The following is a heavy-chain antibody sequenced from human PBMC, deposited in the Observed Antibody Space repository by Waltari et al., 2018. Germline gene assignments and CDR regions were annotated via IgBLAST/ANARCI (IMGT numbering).Heavy chain of an antibody. CDR2: ISAYNGNT. J-gene: IGHJ4*02. V-gene: IGHV1-18*01. D-gene: IGHD6-19*01. Sequence: QVQLVQSGAEVKKPGASVRVSCRASGYTFTMFGLSWVRQAPGQGLEWMGWISAYNGNTDYAQIIHGRVTMTTDTSTNTAYMELTGLRSDDTAIYYCARQNSGWYDYWGQGTLVTVSS. CDR1: GYTFTMFG. CDR3: ARQNSGWYDY.